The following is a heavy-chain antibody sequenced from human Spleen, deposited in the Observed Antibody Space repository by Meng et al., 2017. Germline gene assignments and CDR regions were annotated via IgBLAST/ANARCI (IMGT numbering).Heavy chain of an antibody. CDR1: GDSSSSGGYY. V-gene: IGHV4-31*01. D-gene: IGHD6-19*01. Sequence: QGQLQESRPGLGKPAQTLSLTCTVSGDSSSSGGYYWSWIRQHPGQGLEWIGYIYYSGSTYYNPSLKSLVTMSVDTSKNQFSLNLSSVTAADTAVYYCARGIAVAGTNPPFDYWGQGTLVTVSS. J-gene: IGHJ4*02. CDR2: IYYSGST. CDR3: ARGIAVAGTNPPFDY.